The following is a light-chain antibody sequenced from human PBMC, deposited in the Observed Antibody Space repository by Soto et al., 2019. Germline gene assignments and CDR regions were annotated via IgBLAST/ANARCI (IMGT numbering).Light chain of an antibody. Sequence: QLVLTQPASVSGSPGQSITISCTGISNDVGTYNLVSWYQHHPGKAPKLIIYEASKRPSGVPNRFSGSKSGNTASLTISGLHAEDEADYYCCSKGRSVVFGGGTKLTVL. CDR2: EAS. CDR1: SNDVGTYNL. V-gene: IGLV2-23*01. J-gene: IGLJ2*01. CDR3: CSKGRSVV.